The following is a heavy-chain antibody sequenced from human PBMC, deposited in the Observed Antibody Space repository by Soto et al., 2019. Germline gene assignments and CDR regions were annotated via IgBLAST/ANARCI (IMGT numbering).Heavy chain of an antibody. CDR3: ARDATGYSSSWYRDY. CDR2: ISSSSYI. Sequence: VGSLRLSCAASGFTFSSYSMNWVRQAPGKGLEWVSSISSSSYIYYADSVKGRFTISRDNAKNSLYLQMNSLRAEDTAVYYCARDATGYSSSWYRDYWGQGTLVTVSS. J-gene: IGHJ4*02. CDR1: GFTFSSYS. D-gene: IGHD6-13*01. V-gene: IGHV3-21*01.